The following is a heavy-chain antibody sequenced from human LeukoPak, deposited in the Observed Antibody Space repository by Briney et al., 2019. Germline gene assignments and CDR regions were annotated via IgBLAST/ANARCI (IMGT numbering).Heavy chain of an antibody. CDR1: GFTFSSYG. CDR3: AIDVRRGVPDYFDY. J-gene: IGHJ4*02. D-gene: IGHD3-10*01. Sequence: PGGSLRLSCAASGFTFSSYGMHWVRQAPGEGLQWVAVISIDGNTRYYADSVKGRFSISRDNSRNTLYLHMNSLRADDTAVYFCAIDVRRGVPDYFDYWGQGTLVTVSS. V-gene: IGHV3-30*03. CDR2: ISIDGNTR.